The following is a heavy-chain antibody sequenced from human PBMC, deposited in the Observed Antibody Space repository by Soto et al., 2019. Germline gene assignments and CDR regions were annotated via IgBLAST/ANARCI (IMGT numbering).Heavy chain of an antibody. Sequence: PGGSLRLSCAASGFTFSSYGMHWVRQAPGKGLEWVAVIWYDGSNKYYADSVKGRFTISRDNSKNTLYLQMNSLRAEDTAVYYCARDGILTTWGDAFDIWGQGTMVTVSS. V-gene: IGHV3-33*01. D-gene: IGHD3-9*01. CDR3: ARDGILTTWGDAFDI. CDR1: GFTFSSYG. CDR2: IWYDGSNK. J-gene: IGHJ3*02.